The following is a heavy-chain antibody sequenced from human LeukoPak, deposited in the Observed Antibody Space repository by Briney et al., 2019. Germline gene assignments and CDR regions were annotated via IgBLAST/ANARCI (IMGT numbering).Heavy chain of an antibody. Sequence: PGGSLRLSCAASGFTFSSYAMSWVRQAPGKGLEWVSAISGSGGSTYYADSVKGRFTISRDNSKNTLYLQMNSLRAEDTAVYYCANGGRGRIAAAGTAPRDYWGQGTLVTVSS. CDR2: ISGSGGST. CDR3: ANGGRGRIAAAGTAPRDY. CDR1: GFTFSSYA. V-gene: IGHV3-23*01. J-gene: IGHJ4*02. D-gene: IGHD6-13*01.